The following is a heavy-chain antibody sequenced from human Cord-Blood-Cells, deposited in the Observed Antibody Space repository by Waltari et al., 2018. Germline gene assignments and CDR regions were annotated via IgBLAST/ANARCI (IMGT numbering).Heavy chain of an antibody. J-gene: IGHJ2*01. CDR3: AREYSGYANWYFDL. Sequence: QVQLVQSGAEVKKPGASVKVSCKASGYTFTGYYMHWLRQAPGQGLEWMGRINPNSGGTNYAQKFQGRVTMTRDTSISTAYMELSRLRSDDTAVYYCAREYSGYANWYFDLWGRGTLVTVSS. V-gene: IGHV1-2*06. CDR1: GYTFTGYY. D-gene: IGHD5-12*01. CDR2: INPNSGGT.